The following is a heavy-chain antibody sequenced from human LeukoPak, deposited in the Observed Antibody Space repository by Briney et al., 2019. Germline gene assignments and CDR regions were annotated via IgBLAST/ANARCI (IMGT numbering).Heavy chain of an antibody. CDR3: ARGRITIFGVVARPQYAEVDY. J-gene: IGHJ4*02. Sequence: PGGSLRLSCAASGFTFSSYEMNWVRQAPGKGLEWVSYISSSGSTIYYADSVKGRFTISRDNAKNSLYLQMNSLRAEDTAVYYCARGRITIFGVVARPQYAEVDYWGQGTLVTVSS. V-gene: IGHV3-48*03. CDR2: ISSSGSTI. CDR1: GFTFSSYE. D-gene: IGHD3-3*01.